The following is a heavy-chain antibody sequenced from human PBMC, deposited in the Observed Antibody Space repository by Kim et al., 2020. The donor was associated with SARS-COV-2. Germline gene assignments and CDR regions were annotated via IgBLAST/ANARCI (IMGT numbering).Heavy chain of an antibody. CDR2: INWNGGST. V-gene: IGHV3-20*04. J-gene: IGHJ4*02. CDR3: ATSGEQQLRGWKRYYFDY. Sequence: GGSLRLSCAASGFTFDDYGMSWVRQAPGKGLEWVSGINWNGGSTGYADSVKGRFTISRDNAKNSLYLQMNSLRAEDTALYYCATSGEQQLRGWKRYYFDYWGQGTLVTVSS. D-gene: IGHD6-13*01. CDR1: GFTFDDYG.